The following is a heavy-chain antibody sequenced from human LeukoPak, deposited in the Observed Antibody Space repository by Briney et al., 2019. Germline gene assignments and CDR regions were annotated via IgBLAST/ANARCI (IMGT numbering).Heavy chain of an antibody. CDR2: IYHSGST. D-gene: IGHD2-2*01. CDR1: GYSIGSGYY. CDR3: ASDPRDIVVVPAANAFFDY. Sequence: PSETLSLTCTVSGYSIGSGYYWGWIRQPPGKGLEWIGSIYHSGSTYYNPSLKSRVTISVDMSKNQFSLKLSSVTAADTALYDCASDPRDIVVVPAANAFFDYWGQGTPVTVSS. J-gene: IGHJ4*02. V-gene: IGHV4-38-2*02.